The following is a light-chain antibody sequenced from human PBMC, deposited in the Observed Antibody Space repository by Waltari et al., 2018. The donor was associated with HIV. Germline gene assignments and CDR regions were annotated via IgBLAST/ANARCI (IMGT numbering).Light chain of an antibody. CDR1: QSISRW. V-gene: IGKV1-5*03. CDR3: QQYDSDLT. CDR2: KAS. Sequence: DIQMTQSPSTLSSSVGDRVILTCRASQSISRWLARYQQKPGKAPKLLIYKASILESGVPSRFSGSGSGTEFTLTISSLQPDDFATYYCQQYDSDLTFGQGTKVDIK. J-gene: IGKJ1*01.